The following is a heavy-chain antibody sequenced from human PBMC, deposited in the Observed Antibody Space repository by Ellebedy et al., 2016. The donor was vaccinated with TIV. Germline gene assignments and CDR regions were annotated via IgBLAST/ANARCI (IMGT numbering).Heavy chain of an antibody. CDR1: GFNFSTYA. Sequence: GESLKISCAASGFNFSTYAMHWVRQAPGKGLEWVAFIRYDASNKCYAYSLKGRFSISRDNSKNTLYLQMNSLRPKDTAVDDCAKQPQGEYVDFPLLDSWGQGTLVTVSS. CDR3: AKQPQGEYVDFPLLDS. D-gene: IGHD4-17*01. V-gene: IGHV3-30*02. J-gene: IGHJ5*01. CDR2: IRYDASNK.